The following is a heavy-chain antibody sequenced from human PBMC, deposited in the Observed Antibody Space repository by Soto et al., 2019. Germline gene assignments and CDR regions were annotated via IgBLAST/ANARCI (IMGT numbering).Heavy chain of an antibody. CDR3: TINFDSGYYVRCFDT. CDR1: GGSFSTYP. CDR2: IIPLFGTT. Sequence: SVKVSCKASGGSFSTYPVSWVRQAPGQGLEWLGDIIPLFGTTNYAQKFQGRVTITADDSTSTAYMELSSLSSADTAVYYSTINFDSGYYVRCFDTWCQGTLVTVSS. J-gene: IGHJ5*02. V-gene: IGHV1-69*13. D-gene: IGHD3-10*02.